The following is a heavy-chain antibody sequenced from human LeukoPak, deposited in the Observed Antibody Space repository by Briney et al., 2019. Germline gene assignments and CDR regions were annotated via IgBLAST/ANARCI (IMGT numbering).Heavy chain of an antibody. J-gene: IGHJ6*03. CDR1: GYTFTSYD. CDR3: ARGVVIVPNYYYYMDV. V-gene: IGHV1-8*01. Sequence: ASVKVSCKASGYTFTSYDINWVRQATGQGLEWMGWMNPNSGNTGYAQKFQGRVTMTRNTSIRTAYMELSSLRSEDTAVYYCARGVVIVPNYYYYMDVWGKGTTVTVSS. D-gene: IGHD2-21*01. CDR2: MNPNSGNT.